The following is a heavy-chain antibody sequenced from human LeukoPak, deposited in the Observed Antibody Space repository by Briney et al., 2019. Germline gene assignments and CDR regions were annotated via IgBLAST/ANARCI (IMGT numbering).Heavy chain of an antibody. CDR3: ARDGSSRGWYKYYMDV. D-gene: IGHD1-14*01. V-gene: IGHV3-48*04. CDR2: ISRGGSTI. Sequence: GGSLRLSCAASGFTFSDYNMNWVRQTPGKGLEWISYISRGGSTIYQADSVRGRFTISRDNADNSLHLQMNTLRAEDTAVYFCARDGSSRGWYKYYMDVWGKGTSVTVS. J-gene: IGHJ6*03. CDR1: GFTFSDYN.